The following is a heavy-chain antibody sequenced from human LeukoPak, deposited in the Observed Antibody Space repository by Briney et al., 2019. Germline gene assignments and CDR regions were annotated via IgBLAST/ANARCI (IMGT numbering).Heavy chain of an antibody. V-gene: IGHV1-69*13. D-gene: IGHD4-17*01. J-gene: IGHJ3*02. Sequence: SVKVSCKASGGTFSSYAISWVRQAPGQGLEWMGGIIPVFGTANYAQKFQGRVTITADESTSTAYMELSSLRSEDTAVYYCARAGPGGDYGDYVGSGAFDIWGQGTMVTVSS. CDR1: GGTFSSYA. CDR3: ARAGPGGDYGDYVGSGAFDI. CDR2: IIPVFGTA.